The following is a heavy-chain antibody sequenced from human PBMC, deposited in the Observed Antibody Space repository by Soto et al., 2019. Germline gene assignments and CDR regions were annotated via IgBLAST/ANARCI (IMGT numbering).Heavy chain of an antibody. CDR2: IYWNDDK. CDR3: AHXTEAYCGGDCYPYYFDY. Sequence: SGPTLVNPTQTLTLTCTFSGFSLSTSGVGVGWIRQPPGKALEWLALIYWNDDKRYSPSLKSRLTITKDTSKNQVVLTMTNMDPVDTATYYCAHXTEAYCGGDCYPYYFDYWGQGTLVTVSS. J-gene: IGHJ4*02. CDR1: GFSLSTSGVG. V-gene: IGHV2-5*01. D-gene: IGHD2-21*02.